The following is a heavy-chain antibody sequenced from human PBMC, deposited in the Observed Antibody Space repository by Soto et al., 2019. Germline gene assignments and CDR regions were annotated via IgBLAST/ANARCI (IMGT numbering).Heavy chain of an antibody. CDR3: ARVAGDYDWFDP. Sequence: QVQLVQSGAEVKKPGSSVKVSCKASGGTFSSYTISWVRQAPGQGLGWMGRIIPILGITNYAQKFQGRVTITADKSTSTAYMELSSLRSEDTAVYYCARVAGDYDWFDPWGQGTLVTVSS. V-gene: IGHV1-69*02. CDR2: IIPILGIT. D-gene: IGHD4-17*01. CDR1: GGTFSSYT. J-gene: IGHJ5*02.